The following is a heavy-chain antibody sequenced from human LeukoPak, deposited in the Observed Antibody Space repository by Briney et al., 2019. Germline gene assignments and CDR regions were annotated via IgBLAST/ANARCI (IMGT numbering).Heavy chain of an antibody. CDR1: GYTFTSYY. D-gene: IGHD2-2*01. CDR3: ARLPDYYYYYMDV. CDR2: INPSGGST. J-gene: IGHJ6*03. V-gene: IGHV1-46*01. Sequence: AASVKVSCKASGYTFTSYYMHWVRQAPGQGLEWMGIINPSGGSTSYAQKLQGRVTMTTDTSTSTAYMELRSLRSDDTAVYYCARLPDYYYYYMDVWGKGTTVTVSS.